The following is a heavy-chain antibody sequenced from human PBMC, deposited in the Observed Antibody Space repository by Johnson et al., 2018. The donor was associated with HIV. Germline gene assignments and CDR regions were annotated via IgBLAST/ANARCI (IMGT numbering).Heavy chain of an antibody. D-gene: IGHD6-13*01. Sequence: VQLVESGGGLVQPGGSLRLSCAASGFTFSSYAMSWVRQAPGKGLEWVSRINSDGSSTSYADSVKGRFTISRDNAKNTLYQKMDSLGAEDTAVYYCARVQFYSSSCCDTFDIWGQGTMVTVSS. CDR1: GFTFSSYA. CDR2: INSDGSST. J-gene: IGHJ3*02. CDR3: ARVQFYSSSCCDTFDI. V-gene: IGHV3-74*03.